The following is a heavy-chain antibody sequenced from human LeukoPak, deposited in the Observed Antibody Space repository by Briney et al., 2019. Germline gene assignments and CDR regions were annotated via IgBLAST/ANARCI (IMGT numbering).Heavy chain of an antibody. CDR3: ARDAVRGGDCDY. CDR2: IKEDGSEK. D-gene: IGHD2-21*02. J-gene: IGHJ4*02. CDR1: GFTFSNYW. V-gene: IGHV3-7*01. Sequence: GGSLRLSCVASGFTFSNYWMNWVRQAPGERPEWVANIKEDGSEKYYVDSVKGRFTISRDNAKNSLYLQMNSLGVEDTAVYYCARDAVRGGDCDYWGQGTLVTVSS.